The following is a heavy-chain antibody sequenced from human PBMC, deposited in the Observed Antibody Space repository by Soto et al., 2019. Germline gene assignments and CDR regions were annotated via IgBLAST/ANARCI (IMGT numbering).Heavy chain of an antibody. V-gene: IGHV5-51*01. CDR2: IYPGDSDT. D-gene: IGHD3-10*01. CDR3: ARHSTSAPKDY. Sequence: PGESLKISCKGSGYSFTTYWIAWVRQMPGKGLEWVGIIYPGDSDTRYSPSFEGHVTISVDKSISTAFLQWNSLKASDNAIYYCARHSTSAPKDYWGQGTLFTVCS. CDR1: GYSFTTYW. J-gene: IGHJ4*01.